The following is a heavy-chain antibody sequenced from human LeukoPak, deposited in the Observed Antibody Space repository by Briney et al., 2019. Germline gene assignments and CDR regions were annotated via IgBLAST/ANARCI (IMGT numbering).Heavy chain of an antibody. V-gene: IGHV3-7*01. J-gene: IGHJ4*02. D-gene: IGHD2-15*01. CDR1: GFSFSNHW. CDR3: VRNGGSLDY. Sequence: GGALRLSCAASGFSFSNHWMSWVRQAPGKGLEWVASINLDGTDKYYVDAVKGRFTISRDNAKNSLFLEMNSLRATDTAVYYCVRNGGSLDYWGQGTLVTVSS. CDR2: INLDGTDK.